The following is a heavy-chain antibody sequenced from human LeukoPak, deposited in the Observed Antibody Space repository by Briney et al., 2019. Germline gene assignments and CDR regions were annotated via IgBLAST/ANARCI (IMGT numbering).Heavy chain of an antibody. Sequence: GGSLRLSCAASGFTFSSYWMHWVRQAPGKGLMWVSRINSDGSSTSYADSVKGRFTISRDNAKNTLYLQMNSLRAEDTAVYYCARDQSGATLYYFDYWGQGTLVTVSS. CDR3: ARDQSGATLYYFDY. CDR1: GFTFSSYW. D-gene: IGHD1-26*01. CDR2: INSDGSST. V-gene: IGHV3-74*01. J-gene: IGHJ4*02.